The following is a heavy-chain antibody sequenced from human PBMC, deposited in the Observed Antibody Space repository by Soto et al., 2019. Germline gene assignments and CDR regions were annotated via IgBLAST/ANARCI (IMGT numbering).Heavy chain of an antibody. V-gene: IGHV1-69*01. D-gene: IGHD2-15*01. CDR2: IIHRFGTA. CDR1: GGTLTNYA. Sequence: VLLVRSGAEVKKPGSSVRVACMASGGTLTNYAISWVRQAPGQGLGWMVVIIHRFGTAIYAQNFQASVSITADESKATANMALSSLSSADTIVFYFAIGKDTSWLHVVDFHSWSQGTLVTVSS. J-gene: IGHJ4*02. CDR3: AIGKDTSWLHVVDFHS.